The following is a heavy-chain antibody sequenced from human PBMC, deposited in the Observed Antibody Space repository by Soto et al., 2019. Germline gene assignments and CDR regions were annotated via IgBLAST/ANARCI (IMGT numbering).Heavy chain of an antibody. CDR3: ARVFCTNGICSSFDY. J-gene: IGHJ4*02. CDR2: INGDGSTT. Sequence: VQLVESGGGLVQPGGSLKLSCAASGITFAGYWMHWVRQTPGKGLVWVSRINGDGSTTFYADSVKGRFTISRDNAKSTLYLQMNSLRAEDTAVYYCARVFCTNGICSSFDYWGQGTLVTVSS. D-gene: IGHD2-8*01. CDR1: GITFAGYW. V-gene: IGHV3-74*01.